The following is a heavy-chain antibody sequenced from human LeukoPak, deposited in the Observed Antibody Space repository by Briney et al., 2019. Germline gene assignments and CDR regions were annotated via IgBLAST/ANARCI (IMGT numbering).Heavy chain of an antibody. CDR1: GFTFSSYG. D-gene: IGHD1-1*01. V-gene: IGHV3-33*01. CDR2: IWFDGSNK. CDR3: ARIETVADAFDI. Sequence: PGRSLRLSCAASGFTFSSYGMHWVRQAPGKGLEWVAVIWFDGSNKYYADSVKGRSTISRDNSKNTLYLQMNSLRAEDTTVYYCARIETVADAFDIWGQGTLVTVSS. J-gene: IGHJ3*02.